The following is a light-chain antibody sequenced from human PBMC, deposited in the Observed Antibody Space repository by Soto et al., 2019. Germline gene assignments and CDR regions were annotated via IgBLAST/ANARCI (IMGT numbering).Light chain of an antibody. CDR2: KAS. CDR1: QSIGDW. Sequence: DIQMTQSPSTLSASVGDRVTITCRASQSIGDWLAWFQQKPGRAPRVLIYKASTLQSGVPSRFSGSGSGTEFTLTLSSLQPDDFATYYCQKYKTVPWTFGPGTKVEI. J-gene: IGKJ1*01. V-gene: IGKV1-5*03. CDR3: QKYKTVPWT.